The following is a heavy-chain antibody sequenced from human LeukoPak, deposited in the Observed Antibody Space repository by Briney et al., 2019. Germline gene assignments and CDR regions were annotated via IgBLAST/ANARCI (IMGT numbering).Heavy chain of an antibody. J-gene: IGHJ3*02. CDR3: AETRYCTNGVCYPDAFDI. CDR2: INHSGST. D-gene: IGHD2-8*01. CDR1: GGSFSGYY. Sequence: PSETLSLTCAVYGGSFSGYYWSWIRQPPGKGLEWIGEINHSGSTNYNPSLKSRVTISVDTSKNQFSLKLSSVTAADTAVYCCAETRYCTNGVCYPDAFDIWGQGTMVTVSS. V-gene: IGHV4-34*01.